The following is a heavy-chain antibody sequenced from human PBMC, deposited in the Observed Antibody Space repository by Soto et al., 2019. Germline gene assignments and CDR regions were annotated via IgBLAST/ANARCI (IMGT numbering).Heavy chain of an antibody. V-gene: IGHV4-34*01. CDR3: ARQTYYYGSGSYYKRSDYYYYGMDV. CDR2: INHSGST. CDR1: GGSFIGYY. J-gene: IGHJ6*02. Sequence: SDTLSLTYAVYGGSFIGYYWSWFRQPTGKGLKWFGEINHSGSTNYNPPLKSRVTISVDTSKNQFSLKLSSVTAADTAVYYCARQTYYYGSGSYYKRSDYYYYGMDVWGQGTTVT. D-gene: IGHD3-10*01.